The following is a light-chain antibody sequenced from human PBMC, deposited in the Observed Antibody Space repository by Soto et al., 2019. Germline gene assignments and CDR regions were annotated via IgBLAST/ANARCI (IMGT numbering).Light chain of an antibody. CDR3: QQYGNSYT. CDR1: QSVSANY. CDR2: GAS. V-gene: IGKV3-20*01. J-gene: IGKJ2*01. Sequence: EIVLTQSPGTLSLSPGERATLSCRASQSVSANYLAWYQQQPGQAPRLLLYGASSRATGIPDRFSGSGSGTDFTLTITRLEPEDFAVYDCQQYGNSYTFGQGTKLEIK.